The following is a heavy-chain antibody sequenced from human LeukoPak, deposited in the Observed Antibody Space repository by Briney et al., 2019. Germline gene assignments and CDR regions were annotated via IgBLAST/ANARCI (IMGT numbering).Heavy chain of an antibody. J-gene: IGHJ5*02. V-gene: IGHV1-46*01. D-gene: IGHD1-26*01. CDR2: INPSGGST. Sequence: ASVKVSCKASGYTFTSYYMHWVRQAPGQGLEWMGIINPSGGSTSYAQKFQGRVTMTRDTSTSTVYMELSSLRSEDTAVYYCARSGSPIGWFDPWGQGTLVTASS. CDR1: GYTFTSYY. CDR3: ARSGSPIGWFDP.